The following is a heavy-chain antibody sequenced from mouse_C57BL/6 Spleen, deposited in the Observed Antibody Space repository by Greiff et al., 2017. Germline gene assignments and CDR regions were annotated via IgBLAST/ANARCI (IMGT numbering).Heavy chain of an antibody. V-gene: IGHV1-54*01. CDR1: GYAFPNYL. J-gene: IGHJ2*01. CDR2: INPGSGGT. D-gene: IGHD2-10*02. CDR3: ARSYGNYFDY. Sequence: QVQLKESGAELVRPGTSVKVSCKASGYAFPNYLIEWVKQRPGQGLEWIGVINPGSGGTNYNEKCKGKATLTADKSSSTAYMQLSSLTSEDSAVYFCARSYGNYFDYWGEGTTHTDSS.